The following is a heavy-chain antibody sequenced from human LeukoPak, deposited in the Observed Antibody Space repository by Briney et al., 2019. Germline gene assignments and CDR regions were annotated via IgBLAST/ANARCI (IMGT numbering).Heavy chain of an antibody. J-gene: IGHJ4*02. Sequence: SETLSLTCAVYGGSFSGYYWSWIRRPPGKGLEWIGEINHSGSTNYNPSLKSRVTISVDTSKNQFSLKLSSVTAADTAVYYCARGPLGGYWGQGTLVTVSS. D-gene: IGHD3-10*01. V-gene: IGHV4-34*01. CDR1: GGSFSGYY. CDR2: INHSGST. CDR3: ARGPLGGY.